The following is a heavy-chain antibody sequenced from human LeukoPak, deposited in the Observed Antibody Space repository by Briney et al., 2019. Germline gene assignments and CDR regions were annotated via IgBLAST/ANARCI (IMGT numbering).Heavy chain of an antibody. V-gene: IGHV3-23*01. CDR3: AKDSRADSSGYYYEGDFDY. D-gene: IGHD3-22*01. CDR1: GLTFSDSR. CDR2: TAGADDVI. J-gene: IGHJ4*02. Sequence: PGGSLRLSCAVSGLTFSDSRMIWVRQAPEKRLEWVAVTAGADDVIQYADSVKGRFTISTDNSKNTVYLQMNSLRAEDTAVYYCAKDSRADSSGYYYEGDFDYWGQGTLVSVSS.